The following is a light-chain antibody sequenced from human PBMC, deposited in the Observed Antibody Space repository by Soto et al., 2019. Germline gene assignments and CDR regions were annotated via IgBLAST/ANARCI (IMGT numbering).Light chain of an antibody. CDR3: SSYAGRNIVL. CDR1: SSDVGGYKY. J-gene: IGLJ2*01. V-gene: IGLV2-8*01. Sequence: QSALTQPPSASGSPGQAVTIACTGTSSDVGGYKYVSWYQQHPGKAPKLMIYEVNKRPSGVPDRFSGSKSGHTASLTVSGRQADDEADYFCSSYAGRNIVLFGGGTQLTVL. CDR2: EVN.